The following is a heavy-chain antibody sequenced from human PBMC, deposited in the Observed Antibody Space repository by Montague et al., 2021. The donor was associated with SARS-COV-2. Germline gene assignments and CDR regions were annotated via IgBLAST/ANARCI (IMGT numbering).Heavy chain of an antibody. V-gene: IGHV4-38-2*02. CDR1: GYSISSGYY. D-gene: IGHD3-3*01. CDR3: ASQTLGITIFGVVNGRWFDP. CDR2: IYHSGST. Sequence: SETLSLTCTVSGYSISSGYYWGWIRQPPGKGLEWIGSIYHSGSTYYNPSLKSRVTISVDTSKNQFSLKLSSVTAADTAVYYCASQTLGITIFGVVNGRWFDPWGQGTLVTVSS. J-gene: IGHJ5*02.